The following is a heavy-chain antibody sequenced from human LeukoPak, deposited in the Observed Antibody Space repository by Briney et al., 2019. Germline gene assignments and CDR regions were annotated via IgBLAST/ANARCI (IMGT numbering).Heavy chain of an antibody. J-gene: IGHJ4*02. D-gene: IGHD6-13*01. CDR1: GHTFTDYY. CDR3: YLEGVPATGTSYY. V-gene: IGHV1-2*06. CDR2: INPNNGGT. Sequence: ASMKVSCKASGHTFTDYYMHWVRQAPGQGLEWMGRINPNNGGTHYAQTFQGRVTMTRDTSISTAYMELSRLRFDDTAVYYCYLEGVPATGTSYYWGQGTLVTVSS.